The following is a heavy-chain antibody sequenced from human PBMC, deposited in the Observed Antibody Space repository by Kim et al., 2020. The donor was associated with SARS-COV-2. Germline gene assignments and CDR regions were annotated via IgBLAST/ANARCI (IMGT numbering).Heavy chain of an antibody. D-gene: IGHD5-12*01. V-gene: IGHV1-8*01. Sequence: TSYAQKFQGRVTMTRNTSISTAYMELSSLRSEDTAVYYCARGGYSGYNFDYWGQGTLVTVSS. CDR3: ARGGYSGYNFDY. J-gene: IGHJ4*02. CDR2: T.